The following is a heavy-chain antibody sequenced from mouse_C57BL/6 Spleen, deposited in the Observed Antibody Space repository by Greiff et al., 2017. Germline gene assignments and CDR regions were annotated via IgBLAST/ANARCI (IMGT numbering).Heavy chain of an antibody. J-gene: IGHJ2*01. CDR1: GYTFTSYW. D-gene: IGHD1-1*01. CDR2: INPSNGGT. V-gene: IGHV1-53*01. CDR3: ARSWGYYYGSTYFDY. Sequence: QVQLQQPGTELVKPGASVKLSCKASGYTFTSYWMHWVKQRPGQGLEWIGNINPSNGGTNYNEKFKSKATLTVDKSSSTAYMQLSSLTSEDSAVYYCARSWGYYYGSTYFDYWGQGTTRTVSS.